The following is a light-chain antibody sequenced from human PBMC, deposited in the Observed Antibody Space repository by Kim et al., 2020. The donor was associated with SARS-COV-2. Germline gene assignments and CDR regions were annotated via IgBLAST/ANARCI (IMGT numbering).Light chain of an antibody. Sequence: STSTGDSVPISCGASQRISSYLAWYQQKPGNAPKLLIYAASTLQTGVPSRYSGSGSGTDFTLTISCLQSEDFATYYCQQYYSYPLTFGPGTKLDI. V-gene: IGKV1-8*01. J-gene: IGKJ3*01. CDR3: QQYYSYPLT. CDR1: QRISSY. CDR2: AAS.